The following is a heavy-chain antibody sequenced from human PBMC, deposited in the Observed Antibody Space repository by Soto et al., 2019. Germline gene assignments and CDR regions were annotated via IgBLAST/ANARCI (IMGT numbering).Heavy chain of an antibody. Sequence: VKVSCKASGYTFTGYYMHWVRQAPGQGLEWMGWINPNSGGTNYAQKFQGRVTMTRDTSISTAYMELSRLRSDDTAVYYCARAGYCSGGSCYVWGQGTLVTVSS. CDR1: GYTFTGYY. J-gene: IGHJ4*02. CDR2: INPNSGGT. CDR3: ARAGYCSGGSCYV. V-gene: IGHV1-2*02. D-gene: IGHD2-15*01.